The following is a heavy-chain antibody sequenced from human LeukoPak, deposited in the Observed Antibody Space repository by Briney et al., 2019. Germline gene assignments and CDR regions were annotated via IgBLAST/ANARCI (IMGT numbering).Heavy chain of an antibody. V-gene: IGHV4-39*02. Sequence: SETLSLTCIVSGGSISSSIYYWAWVRQPPGKGLEWIGSIYYSGSTYYNPSLKSRVTISVDTSMNHFSLKLSSVTAADTAVYYCARDSYDILTGYYEFTDYWGQGTLVTVSS. CDR1: GGSISSSIYY. J-gene: IGHJ4*02. D-gene: IGHD3-9*01. CDR3: ARDSYDILTGYYEFTDY. CDR2: IYYSGST.